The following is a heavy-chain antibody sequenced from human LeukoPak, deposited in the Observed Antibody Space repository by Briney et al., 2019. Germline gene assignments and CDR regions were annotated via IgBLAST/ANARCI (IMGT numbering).Heavy chain of an antibody. CDR1: GFTFSNAW. D-gene: IGHD3-3*01. J-gene: IGHJ3*02. Sequence: GGSLRLSCAASGFTFSNAWMSWVRQAPGKGLEWVSAISGSGGATYYANSVKGRFTIPRDDSKNALYLQMNSLRAEDTAVYYCARFSSFAFDIWGQGTMVTVSS. V-gene: IGHV3-23*01. CDR2: ISGSGGAT. CDR3: ARFSSFAFDI.